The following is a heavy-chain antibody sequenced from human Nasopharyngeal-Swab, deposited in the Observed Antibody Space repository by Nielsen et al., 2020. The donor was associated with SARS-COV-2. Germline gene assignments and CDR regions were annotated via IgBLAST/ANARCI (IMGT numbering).Heavy chain of an antibody. CDR1: GFTFSSYS. V-gene: IGHV3-48*02. CDR2: ISSSSSTI. D-gene: IGHD3-22*01. Sequence: GESLKISCAASGFTFSSYSMNSVRQAPGTGLEWVSYISSSSSTIYYADSVKGRFTISRDNAKNSLYLQMNSLRDEDTAVYYCAREFTNYYDSSGYHYDAFDIWGQGTMVTVSS. J-gene: IGHJ3*02. CDR3: AREFTNYYDSSGYHYDAFDI.